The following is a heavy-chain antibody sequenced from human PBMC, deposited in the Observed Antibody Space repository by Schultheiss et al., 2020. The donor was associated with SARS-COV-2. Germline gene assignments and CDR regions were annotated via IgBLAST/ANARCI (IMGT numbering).Heavy chain of an antibody. J-gene: IGHJ6*02. CDR1: GGSFSGYY. V-gene: IGHV4-59*01. Sequence: SETLSLTCAVYGGSFSGYYWSWIRQPPGKGLEWIGYIYYSGSTKYNPSLKSRVTISVDTSKNQFSLKLSSVTAADTAVYYCASRCSSTSCPAGRYYYYYGMDVWGQGTTVTVSS. CDR3: ASRCSSTSCPAGRYYYYYGMDV. CDR2: IYYSGST. D-gene: IGHD2-2*01.